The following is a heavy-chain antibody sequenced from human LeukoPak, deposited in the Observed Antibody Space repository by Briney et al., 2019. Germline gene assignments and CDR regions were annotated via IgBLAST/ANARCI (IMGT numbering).Heavy chain of an antibody. V-gene: IGHV5-51*01. Sequence: GESLKISCTASGYSFSKYCIGWVRQTPGKGLEWMGFIYSDESLIRYSPSFEGQVTISADNSINTAYLQWNSLKASDTAMYYCGRYGLSGNGYTSYFYYGMDFWGQGTVVTVSS. J-gene: IGHJ6*02. D-gene: IGHD5-24*01. CDR1: GYSFSKYC. CDR2: IYSDESLI. CDR3: GRYGLSGNGYTSYFYYGMDF.